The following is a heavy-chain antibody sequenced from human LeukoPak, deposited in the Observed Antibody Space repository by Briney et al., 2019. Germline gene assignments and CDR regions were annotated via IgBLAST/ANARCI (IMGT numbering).Heavy chain of an antibody. J-gene: IGHJ4*02. D-gene: IGHD3-22*01. CDR3: ARDGSGYSDPVDY. V-gene: IGHV3-21*01. Sequence: GGSLRLSCAASGFTFSTYTMNWVRQAPGKGLEWVSSISSSSSYIYYADSVKGRFTISTYNAKNSLYLQMNSLRAEDTAVYYCARDGSGYSDPVDYWGQGTLVTVSS. CDR1: GFTFSTYT. CDR2: ISSSSSYI.